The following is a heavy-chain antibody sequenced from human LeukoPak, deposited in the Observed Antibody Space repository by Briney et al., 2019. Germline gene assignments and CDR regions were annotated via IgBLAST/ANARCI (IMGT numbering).Heavy chain of an antibody. Sequence: SGTLSLTCAVYGGSFSGYYWSWIRQPPGKGLEWIGEINHSGSTNYNPSLKSRVTISVDTSKNQFSLKLSSVTAADTAVYYCARADDFWSGYYRNYYYYYMDVWGKGTTVTVSS. D-gene: IGHD3-3*01. CDR1: GGSFSGYY. CDR2: INHSGST. V-gene: IGHV4-34*01. CDR3: ARADDFWSGYYRNYYYYYMDV. J-gene: IGHJ6*03.